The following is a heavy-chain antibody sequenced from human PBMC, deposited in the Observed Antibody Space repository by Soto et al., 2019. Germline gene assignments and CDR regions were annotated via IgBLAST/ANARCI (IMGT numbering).Heavy chain of an antibody. V-gene: IGHV4-61*01. CDR1: GGSVSSGSYY. Sequence: QVQLQESGPGLVKPSETLSLTCTVSGGSVSSGSYYWSWIRQPPGKGLEWIGYISYSGSTNYNPPLKSRVTISLDTSKNLFSLKLSSVTAADTAVYYCAREPTTVTNYYYYALDVWGQGTTVTVSS. CDR3: AREPTTVTNYYYYALDV. J-gene: IGHJ6*02. CDR2: ISYSGST. D-gene: IGHD4-17*01.